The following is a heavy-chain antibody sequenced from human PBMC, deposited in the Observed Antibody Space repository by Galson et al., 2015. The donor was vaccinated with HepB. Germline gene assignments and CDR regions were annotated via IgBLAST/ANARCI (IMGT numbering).Heavy chain of an antibody. CDR2: LSSHGDNV. J-gene: IGHJ4*02. CDR1: GFTFSSYA. V-gene: IGHV3-30*04. CDR3: ARPFYFDY. Sequence: SLRLSCAASGFTFSSYAMNWVRQAPGKGLEWVAVLSSHGDNVYYADSVKGRFTISRDNSGNTVYLQMHSLRVEDTAVYYCARPFYFDYWGQGTLVTVSS.